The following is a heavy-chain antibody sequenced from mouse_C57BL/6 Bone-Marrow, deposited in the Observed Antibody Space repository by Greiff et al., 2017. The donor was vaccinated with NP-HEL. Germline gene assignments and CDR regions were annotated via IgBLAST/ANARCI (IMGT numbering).Heavy chain of an antibody. Sequence: QVQLQQPGAELVRPGSSVKLSCKASGYTFTSYWMHWVKQRPIQGLEWIGNIDPSDSETHYNQKFKDKATLTVDKSSSTAYMQLSSLTSEDSAVYYCARSEYYYGSYWYFDVWGTGTTVTVSS. CDR3: ARSEYYYGSYWYFDV. CDR2: IDPSDSET. J-gene: IGHJ1*03. D-gene: IGHD1-1*01. CDR1: GYTFTSYW. V-gene: IGHV1-52*01.